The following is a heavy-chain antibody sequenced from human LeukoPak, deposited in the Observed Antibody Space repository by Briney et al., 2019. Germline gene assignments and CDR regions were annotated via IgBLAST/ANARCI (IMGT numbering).Heavy chain of an antibody. D-gene: IGHD6-19*01. Sequence: PGGSLRLSCSASGFTFSTYAMSWVRQAPGKGLEWVSAISGSGGSTYYADSVKGRFTISRDNSKNTLYLQMNSLRAEDTAVYYCAKCSSGWYESFDYWGQGTLVTVSS. J-gene: IGHJ4*02. CDR2: ISGSGGST. CDR1: GFTFSTYA. V-gene: IGHV3-23*01. CDR3: AKCSSGWYESFDY.